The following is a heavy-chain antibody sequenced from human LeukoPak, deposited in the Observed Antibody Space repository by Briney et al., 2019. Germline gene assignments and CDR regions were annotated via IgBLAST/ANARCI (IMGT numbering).Heavy chain of an antibody. CDR2: ISAYNGNT. J-gene: IGHJ6*03. D-gene: IGHD4-17*01. CDR1: GYTFTSYG. V-gene: IGHV1-18*01. CDR3: ARGRTTPKNYYYYMDV. Sequence: ASVKVSCKASGYTFTSYGISWVRQPPGQGLEWMGWISAYNGNTNYAQKLQGRVTMTTDTSTSTAYMELRSLRSEDTAVYYCARGRTTPKNYYYYMDVWGKGTTVTVSS.